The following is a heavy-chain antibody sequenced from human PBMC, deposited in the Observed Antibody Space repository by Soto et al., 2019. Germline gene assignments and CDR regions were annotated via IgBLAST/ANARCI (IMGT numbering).Heavy chain of an antibody. J-gene: IGHJ4*02. CDR3: ARDQYDYVWGSYPLGDY. CDR2: IWYDGSNK. V-gene: IGHV3-33*01. Sequence: QVQLVESGGGVVQPGRSLRLSCAASGFTFSSYGMHWVRQAPGKGLEWVAVIWYDGSNKYYADSVKGRFTISRDNSKNTLYLQMNILRAEDTAVYYCARDQYDYVWGSYPLGDYWGQGNLVTVSS. D-gene: IGHD3-16*02. CDR1: GFTFSSYG.